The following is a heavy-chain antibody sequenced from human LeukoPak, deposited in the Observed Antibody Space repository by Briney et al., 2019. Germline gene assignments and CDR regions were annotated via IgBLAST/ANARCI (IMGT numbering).Heavy chain of an antibody. V-gene: IGHV4-61*02. J-gene: IGHJ4*02. CDR1: GGSSSSGSYY. CDR2: IYTSGST. Sequence: PSETLSLTCTVSGGSSSSGSYYWSWIRQPAGKGLEWIGRIYTSGSTNYNPSLKSRVTISVDTSKNQFSLKLSSVTAADTAVYYCAREGIVGATRSLDYWGQGTLVTVSS. D-gene: IGHD1-26*01. CDR3: AREGIVGATRSLDY.